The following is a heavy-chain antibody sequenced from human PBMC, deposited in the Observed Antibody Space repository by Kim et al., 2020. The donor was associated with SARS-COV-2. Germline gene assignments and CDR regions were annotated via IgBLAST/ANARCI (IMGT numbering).Heavy chain of an antibody. Sequence: GGSLRLSCAASGFTFSSYSMNWVRQAPGKGLEWVSSISSSSSYIYYADSVKGRFTISRDNAKNSLYLQMNSLGAEDTAVYYCARDWGRGYDILTGLPEDYYDYGMDVWGQGTTVTVSS. J-gene: IGHJ6*02. V-gene: IGHV3-21*01. CDR3: ARDWGRGYDILTGLPEDYYDYGMDV. CDR1: GFTFSSYS. CDR2: ISSSSSYI. D-gene: IGHD3-9*01.